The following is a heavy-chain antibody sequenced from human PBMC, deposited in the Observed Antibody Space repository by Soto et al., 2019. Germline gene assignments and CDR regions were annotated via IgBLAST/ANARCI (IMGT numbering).Heavy chain of an antibody. CDR3: ARDRTAAGPSNWFDP. Sequence: SETLSLTCTASGGSISYYYWSWIRQSAGKGLEWIGRIYPSGSTNYNPSLKGRVTMSVDTSNNQFSLNLGSVTAADTAVYYCARDRTAAGPSNWFDPWGQGTLVTVSS. CDR2: IYPSGST. CDR1: GGSISYYY. D-gene: IGHD6-13*01. J-gene: IGHJ5*02. V-gene: IGHV4-4*07.